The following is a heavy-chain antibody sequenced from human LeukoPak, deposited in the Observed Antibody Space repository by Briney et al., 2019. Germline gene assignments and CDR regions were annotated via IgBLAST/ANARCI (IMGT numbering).Heavy chain of an antibody. CDR1: GFTFSDYW. D-gene: IGHD5-18*01. J-gene: IGHJ4*02. CDR3: AKDLEVQLWSYFDY. CDR2: INSDATRR. Sequence: GGSLRLSCVASGFTFSDYWIHWVRQSPGKGLVWISRINSDATRRRYADSVKGRFTISRDNAKNTVYLQMNSLAPEDTAVYYCAKDLEVQLWSYFDYWGQGTLVTVSS. V-gene: IGHV3-74*01.